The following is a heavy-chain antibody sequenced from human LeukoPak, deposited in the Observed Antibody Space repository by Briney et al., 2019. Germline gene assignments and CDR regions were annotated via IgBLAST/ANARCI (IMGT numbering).Heavy chain of an antibody. CDR3: ARAGGGDPYGY. CDR1: GCTFTGYD. D-gene: IGHD2-21*02. J-gene: IGHJ4*02. V-gene: IGHV1-2*06. CDR2: INPNSGGT. Sequence: ASVKVSCKATGCTFTGYDMSWVRQAPGQGLEWMGRINPNSGGTNYAQKFQGRVTMTRDTSISTAYMELSRLGSDDAAVYYCARAGGGDPYGYWGQGTLVTVSS.